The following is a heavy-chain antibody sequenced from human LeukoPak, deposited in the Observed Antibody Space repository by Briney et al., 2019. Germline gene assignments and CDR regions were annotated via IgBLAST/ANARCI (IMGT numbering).Heavy chain of an antibody. CDR2: ISGSGGGT. D-gene: IGHD3-10*01. CDR1: GFTFITYA. V-gene: IGHV3-23*01. J-gene: IGHJ4*02. CDR3: AKAFSPTSGTFYLSFDS. Sequence: PGGSLRLSCAASGFTFITYAMNWVRQAPGKGLEWVSGISGSGGGTFYADSVKGRFTISRDKSKDTLFMQMNSLRAEDTAVYYCAKAFSPTSGTFYLSFDSWGQGTLVSVSS.